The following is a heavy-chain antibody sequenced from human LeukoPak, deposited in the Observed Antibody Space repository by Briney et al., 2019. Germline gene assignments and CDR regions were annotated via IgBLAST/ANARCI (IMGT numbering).Heavy chain of an antibody. Sequence: ASVKVSCKASGYTFTDYYLHWVRQAPGQGLEWMGWINPKSGGTNFAQKFQGRVTMTRDTPINTAYMELDSLTSDDTAIYYCASRDGYNVPFDYWGQGTLVTVSP. D-gene: IGHD5-24*01. CDR2: INPKSGGT. CDR1: GYTFTDYY. J-gene: IGHJ4*02. CDR3: ASRDGYNVPFDY. V-gene: IGHV1-2*02.